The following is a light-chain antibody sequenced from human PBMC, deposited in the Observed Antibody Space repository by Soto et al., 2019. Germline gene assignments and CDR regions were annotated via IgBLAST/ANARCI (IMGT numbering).Light chain of an antibody. CDR2: GAS. CDR1: QSVSSSY. CDR3: QQYGSSQST. V-gene: IGKV3-20*01. Sequence: EIVLTQSPGTLSLSPGERATLSCRASQSVSSSYLAWYQHKPGKAPRLLIYGASSRATRIPDRFSGSGSGTDFTLTIIRLEPEDFAVYYCQQYGSSQSTFGQGTKVEIK. J-gene: IGKJ1*01.